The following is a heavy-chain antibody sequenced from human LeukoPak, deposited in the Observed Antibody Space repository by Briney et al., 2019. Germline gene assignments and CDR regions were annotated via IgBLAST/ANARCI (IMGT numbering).Heavy chain of an antibody. Sequence: PSETLSLTCTVSGGSISSSSYYWGWIRQPPGKGLEWIGSIYYSGSTYYNPSLKSRVTISVDTSKNQFSLKLSSVTAADTAVYYCARRRWELRLATPRGYFDLWGRGTLVTVSS. CDR1: GGSISSSSYY. V-gene: IGHV4-39*01. CDR3: ARRRWELRLATPRGYFDL. CDR2: IYYSGST. J-gene: IGHJ2*01. D-gene: IGHD1-26*01.